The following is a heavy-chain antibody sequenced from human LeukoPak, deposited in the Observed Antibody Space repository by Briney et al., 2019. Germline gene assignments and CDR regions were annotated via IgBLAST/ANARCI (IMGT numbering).Heavy chain of an antibody. J-gene: IGHJ4*02. CDR1: GYTSSSYA. CDR3: AREITGTSDY. V-gene: IGHV1-69*13. Sequence: ASVKVSCKASGYTSSSYAISWVRQAPGQGLEWMGGIIPIFGTANYAQKFQGRVTITADESTSTAYMELSSLRSEDTAVYYCAREITGTSDYWGQGTLVTVSS. D-gene: IGHD1-20*01. CDR2: IIPIFGTA.